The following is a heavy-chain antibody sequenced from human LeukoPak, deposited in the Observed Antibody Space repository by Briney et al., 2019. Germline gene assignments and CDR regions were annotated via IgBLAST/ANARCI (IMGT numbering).Heavy chain of an antibody. CDR3: ARWDYDSSGYALYYFDY. J-gene: IGHJ4*02. Sequence: ASVKVSCKASGYTFTSYHMHWVRQAPGQGLEWMGWINTYTGNPTYAQGFTGRFVFSLDTSVSTAYLQISSLKAEDTAVYYCARWDYDSSGYALYYFDYWGQGTLVTVSS. V-gene: IGHV7-4-1*02. D-gene: IGHD3-22*01. CDR2: INTYTGNP. CDR1: GYTFTSYH.